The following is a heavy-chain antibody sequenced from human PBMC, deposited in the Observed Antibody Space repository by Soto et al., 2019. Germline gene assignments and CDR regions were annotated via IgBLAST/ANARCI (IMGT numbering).Heavy chain of an antibody. D-gene: IGHD3-10*01. J-gene: IGHJ4*02. CDR3: ASGLDGSGSYSPDY. Sequence: QVQLVQSGAEVKKPGSSVKVSCKASGGTFSSYTISWVRQAPGQGLEWMGRIIPILGIANYAQKFQGRVTITADKSTSTAYMELSSLRSEDTAVYYCASGLDGSGSYSPDYWGQGTLVTVSS. CDR1: GGTFSSYT. V-gene: IGHV1-69*02. CDR2: IIPILGIA.